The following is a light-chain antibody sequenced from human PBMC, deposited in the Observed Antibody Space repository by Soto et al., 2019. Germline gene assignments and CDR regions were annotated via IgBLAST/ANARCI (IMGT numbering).Light chain of an antibody. CDR3: QQRSNWPRT. J-gene: IGKJ1*01. V-gene: IGKV3-11*01. Sequence: EIVLAQSPATLSLSPGERATLSCRASQSVSSYLAWYQQKPGQAPRLLIYDASNTATGIPARFSGSGSGTDFTLTISSLEPEDFAVYYCQQRSNWPRTFGQGTRWIS. CDR2: DAS. CDR1: QSVSSY.